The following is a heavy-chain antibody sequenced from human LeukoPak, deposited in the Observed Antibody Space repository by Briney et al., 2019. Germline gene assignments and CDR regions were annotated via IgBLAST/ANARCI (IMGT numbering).Heavy chain of an antibody. D-gene: IGHD3-22*01. Sequence: GGSLRLSCAASGFTFSNAWVSWVRQAPGKGLEWVGRIKSKTDGGTTDYAAAVKGRFTISREDSKNTLYLQITSLKTEDKAVYSCNTHGTALKYYYDSSGYSYWGQGTLVTVSS. CDR3: NTHGTALKYYYDSSGYSY. CDR1: GFTFSNAW. J-gene: IGHJ4*02. V-gene: IGHV3-15*01. CDR2: IKSKTDGGTT.